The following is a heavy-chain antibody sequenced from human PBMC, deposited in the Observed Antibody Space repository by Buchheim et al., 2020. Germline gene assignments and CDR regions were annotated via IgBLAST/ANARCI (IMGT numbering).Heavy chain of an antibody. J-gene: IGHJ4*02. D-gene: IGHD5-24*01. CDR1: GFTFSSYG. Sequence: QVQLVESGGGVVQPGRSLRLSCAASGFTFSSYGMHWVRQAPGKGLEWVAVISYDGSNKYYADSVKGRFTISRDNSKNTQYLQMNSLRAEDTAVYYCAKGGDGYNKGFDYWGQGTL. CDR2: ISYDGSNK. V-gene: IGHV3-30*18. CDR3: AKGGDGYNKGFDY.